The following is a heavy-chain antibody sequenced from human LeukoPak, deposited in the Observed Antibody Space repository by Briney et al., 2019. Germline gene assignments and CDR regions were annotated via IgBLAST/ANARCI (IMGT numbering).Heavy chain of an antibody. V-gene: IGHV5-10-1*01. Sequence: GESLKTSCMGSGYSFTSYWISWVRQMPGKGLEWMGRIDPSDSYTNYSPSFQGHVTISADKSISTAYLQWSSLKASDTAMYYCARQGVGGSSWYYYYGMDVWGKGTTVTVSS. CDR2: IDPSDSYT. CDR3: ARQGVGGSSWYYYYGMDV. D-gene: IGHD6-13*01. J-gene: IGHJ6*04. CDR1: GYSFTSYW.